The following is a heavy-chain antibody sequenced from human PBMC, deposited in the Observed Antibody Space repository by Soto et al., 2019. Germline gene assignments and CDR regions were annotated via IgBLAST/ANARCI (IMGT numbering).Heavy chain of an antibody. V-gene: IGHV1-18*01. Sequence: QVQLVQSGAEVKKPGASVKVSCKASGYTFTSYGISWVRQAPGQGLEWMGWISAYNGNTNYAQKLQGRVTMTTDTSTSTAYMELRTLRTDDTAVYYCARIPRYDCSSTSCYASPSYSWGQGTLVNVFS. CDR3: ARIPRYDCSSTSCYASPSYS. D-gene: IGHD2-2*01. J-gene: IGHJ4*02. CDR1: GYTFTSYG. CDR2: ISAYNGNT.